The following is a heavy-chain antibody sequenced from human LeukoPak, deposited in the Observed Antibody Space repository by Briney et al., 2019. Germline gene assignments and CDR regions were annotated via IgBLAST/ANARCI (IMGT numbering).Heavy chain of an antibody. Sequence: QLGASLRLSCAASGFTFSSYAMSWVRQAPGKGLEWVSAISGSGGSTYYADSVKGRFTISRDNSKNTLYLQMNSLRAEDTAVYYCATRKPGYGDSDYWGQGTLVTVSS. V-gene: IGHV3-23*01. J-gene: IGHJ4*02. D-gene: IGHD4-17*01. CDR3: ATRKPGYGDSDY. CDR2: ISGSGGST. CDR1: GFTFSSYA.